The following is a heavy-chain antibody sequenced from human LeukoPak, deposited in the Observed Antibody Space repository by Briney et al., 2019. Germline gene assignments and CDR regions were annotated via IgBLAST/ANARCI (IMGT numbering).Heavy chain of an antibody. CDR1: GFTFSNYW. D-gene: IGHD1-26*01. CDR2: ISSDGNNI. Sequence: SGGSLRLSCAASGFTFSNYWMHWVRQVPGKGLVWVSHISSDGNNIQYADSVKGRFTISRDNAKNTLYLQMNSLRVEDTAVYYCARIIVGATGIDYWGQGTLVTVSS. V-gene: IGHV3-74*01. J-gene: IGHJ4*02. CDR3: ARIIVGATGIDY.